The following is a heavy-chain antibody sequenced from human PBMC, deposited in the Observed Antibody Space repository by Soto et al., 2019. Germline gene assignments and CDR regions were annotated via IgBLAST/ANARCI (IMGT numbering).Heavy chain of an antibody. D-gene: IGHD6-13*01. Sequence: SETLSLTCTVSGGSISSGGYYWSWIRQHPGKGLEWIGYIYYSGSTYYNPSLKSRVTISVDTSKNQFSLKLSSVTAADTAVYYCARSAAGPRIYFYYWGQRTLVTISA. V-gene: IGHV4-31*03. CDR1: GGSISSGGYY. J-gene: IGHJ4*02. CDR3: ARSAAGPRIYFYY. CDR2: IYYSGST.